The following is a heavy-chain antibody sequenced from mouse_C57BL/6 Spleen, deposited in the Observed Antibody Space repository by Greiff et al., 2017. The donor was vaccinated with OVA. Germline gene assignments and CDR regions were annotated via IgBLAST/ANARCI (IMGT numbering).Heavy chain of an antibody. J-gene: IGHJ2*01. CDR2: IDPENGDT. CDR1: GFNIKDDY. V-gene: IGHV14-4*01. CDR3: TLYQEDY. Sequence: VQLQQSGAELVKPGASVKLSCTASGFNIKDDYMHWVKQRPEQGLEWIGWIDPENGDTEYASKFQGKATITADTSSNTAYLQLSSLTSEDTAVYYCTLYQEDYWGQGTTLTVSS. D-gene: IGHD2-1*01.